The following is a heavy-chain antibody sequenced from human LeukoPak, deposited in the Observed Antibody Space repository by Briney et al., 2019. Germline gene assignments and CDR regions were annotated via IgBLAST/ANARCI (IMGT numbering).Heavy chain of an antibody. Sequence: GASVKVSCKASGYTFTGYYMHWVRQAPGQGLEWMGWINPNSGGTNYAQKFQGRVTMTRDTSISTAYMELSRLRSDDTAVYYCANGGGGSGVPDYYMTSGAKGPRSPSP. D-gene: IGHD3-10*01. CDR1: GYTFTGYY. CDR3: ANGGGGSGVPDYYMTS. CDR2: INPNSGGT. V-gene: IGHV1-2*02. J-gene: IGHJ6*03.